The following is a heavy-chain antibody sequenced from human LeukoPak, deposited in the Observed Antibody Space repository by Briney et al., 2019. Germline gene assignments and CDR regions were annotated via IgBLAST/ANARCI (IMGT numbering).Heavy chain of an antibody. V-gene: IGHV3-23*01. CDR2: IIGSSGTT. CDR1: GFSFNNYA. J-gene: IGHJ4*02. D-gene: IGHD5-18*01. Sequence: PGGSLRLSCVASGFSFNNYAMNWVRQAPGKGLEWVSLIIGSSGTTFYADSVKGRFTISRDKSKSTLYLQMNSLRAEDTAVYYCARSGYTYGFDYWGQGALVTVSS. CDR3: ARSGYTYGFDY.